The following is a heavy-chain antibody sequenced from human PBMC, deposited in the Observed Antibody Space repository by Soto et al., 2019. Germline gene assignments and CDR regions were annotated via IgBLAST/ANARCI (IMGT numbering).Heavy chain of an antibody. CDR3: VREAYDSSSGDY. Sequence: ASVKVSCKASGYTFTTYGIIWVRQAPGQGLEWMGWISTYNGRTHYAQNLQGRATMTTDTSTTTAYMEVRSLRFDDSAVYYCVREAYDSSSGDYWGAGTLVTVSS. D-gene: IGHD6-6*01. V-gene: IGHV1-18*01. CDR1: GYTFTTYG. CDR2: ISTYNGRT. J-gene: IGHJ4*02.